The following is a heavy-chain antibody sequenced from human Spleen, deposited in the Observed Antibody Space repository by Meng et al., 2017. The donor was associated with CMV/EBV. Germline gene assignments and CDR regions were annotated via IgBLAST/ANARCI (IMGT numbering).Heavy chain of an antibody. Sequence: GESLKISCAASGFTFTSHVMSWVRQAPGKGLEWVSGISGSGGSTYYADSVKGRFTISRDNSKNTLYLQMNSLRAEDTAVYYCAKLRKGDSSGYYYADAFDIWGQGTMVTVSS. D-gene: IGHD3-22*01. CDR3: AKLRKGDSSGYYYADAFDI. CDR1: GFTFTSHV. CDR2: ISGSGGST. J-gene: IGHJ3*02. V-gene: IGHV3-23*01.